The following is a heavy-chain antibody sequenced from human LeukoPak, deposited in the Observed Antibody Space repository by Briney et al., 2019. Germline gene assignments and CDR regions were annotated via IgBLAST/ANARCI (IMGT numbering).Heavy chain of an antibody. CDR3: AKDYCSGGSCYSGLDY. J-gene: IGHJ4*02. V-gene: IGHV3-9*01. Sequence: GGSLRLSCAASGFTFDDYAMHWVRQAPGKGLEWVSGISWNSGSIGYADSVKGRFTISRDNAKNSLYLQMNSLRAEDTALYYCAKDYCSGGSCYSGLDYWGQGTLVTVSS. CDR1: GFTFDDYA. CDR2: ISWNSGSI. D-gene: IGHD2-15*01.